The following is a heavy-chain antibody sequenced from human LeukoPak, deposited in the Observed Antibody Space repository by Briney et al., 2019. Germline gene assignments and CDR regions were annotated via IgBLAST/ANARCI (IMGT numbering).Heavy chain of an antibody. Sequence: SETLSLTCTVSGGSISSSTYYWGRIRQPPGKGLEWIGSIYYSGYTYYNPSLESRVTISVDTSKNQFSLKLSSVTAADTAIYYCAKHYMGSSYNRGLDYWGQGTLVTVSS. D-gene: IGHD3-10*01. CDR1: GGSISSSTYY. CDR3: AKHYMGSSYNRGLDY. J-gene: IGHJ4*02. CDR2: IYYSGYT. V-gene: IGHV4-39*01.